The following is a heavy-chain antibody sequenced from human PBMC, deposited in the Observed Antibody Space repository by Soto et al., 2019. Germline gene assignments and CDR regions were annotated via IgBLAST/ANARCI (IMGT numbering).Heavy chain of an antibody. CDR3: AREISLPAGSYFDY. V-gene: IGHV3-48*02. J-gene: IGHJ4*02. CDR1: GFTFNTYN. Sequence: GSLRLSCTASGFTFNTYNMNWVRQAPGKGLEWVSYISSSSYTIKYADSVEGRFTVSRDNGKKSLYLQMNSLRDEDTAVYFCAREISLPAGSYFDYWGQGTLVTVSS. CDR2: ISSSSYTI. D-gene: IGHD3-10*01.